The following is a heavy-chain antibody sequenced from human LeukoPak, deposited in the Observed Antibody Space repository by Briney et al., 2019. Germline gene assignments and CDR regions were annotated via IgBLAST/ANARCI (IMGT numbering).Heavy chain of an antibody. CDR2: IYYSGST. D-gene: IGHD3-10*01. V-gene: IGHV4-59*08. CDR3: ASYGSEQTPDLYYFDY. Sequence: SETLSLTCTVPGGSISSYYWSWIRQPPGKGLEWIGYIYYSGSTNYNPSLKSRVTISVDTSKNQFSLKLSSVTAADTAVYYCASYGSEQTPDLYYFDYWGQGTLVTVSS. CDR1: GGSISSYY. J-gene: IGHJ4*02.